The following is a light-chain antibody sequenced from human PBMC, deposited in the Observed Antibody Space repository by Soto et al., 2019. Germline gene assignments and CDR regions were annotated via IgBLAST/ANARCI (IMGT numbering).Light chain of an antibody. J-gene: IGLJ2*01. CDR3: SSYAGNNNFVV. CDR2: EVS. Sequence: QSALTQPPSASGSPGQSVTISCTGTSSDVGGYNYVSWYQQHPGKAPKLMIYEVSKRPSGVPDRFSGSKSGNRASLTVSGLQAEDEADYYCSSYAGNNNFVVFGGGTKLTVL. V-gene: IGLV2-8*01. CDR1: SSDVGGYNY.